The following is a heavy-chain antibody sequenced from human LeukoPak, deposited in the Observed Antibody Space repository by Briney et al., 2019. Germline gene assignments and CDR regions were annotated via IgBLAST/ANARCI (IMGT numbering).Heavy chain of an antibody. D-gene: IGHD6-13*01. J-gene: IGHJ6*02. CDR1: GFTFSSYS. Sequence: GGSLRLSCAASGFTFSSYSMNWGRQAPGKGLEWVSSISSSSSYIYYADAVKVLFTISRDNAKNSLYLQMNSLRAEDTAVYYCARGLISSSRILVYYYGMDVWGQGTTVTVSS. V-gene: IGHV3-21*01. CDR3: ARGLISSSRILVYYYGMDV. CDR2: ISSSSSYI.